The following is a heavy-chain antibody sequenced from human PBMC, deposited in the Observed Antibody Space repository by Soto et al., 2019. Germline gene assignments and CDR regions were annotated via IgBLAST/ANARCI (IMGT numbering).Heavy chain of an antibody. CDR1: GFTFSSYA. Sequence: GGSLRLSCAASGFTFSSYAMSWVRQAPGKGLVWVSAISGSGGSTYHADSVKGRFTISRDNSKNTLYLQMNSLRAEDTAIYYCAKEGYCSGGSCLGFDYWGQGTLVTGSS. J-gene: IGHJ4*02. V-gene: IGHV3-23*01. D-gene: IGHD2-15*01. CDR2: ISGSGGST. CDR3: AKEGYCSGGSCLGFDY.